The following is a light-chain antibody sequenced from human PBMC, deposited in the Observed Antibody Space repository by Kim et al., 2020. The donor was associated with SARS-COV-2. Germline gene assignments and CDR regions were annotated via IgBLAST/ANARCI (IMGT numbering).Light chain of an antibody. V-gene: IGLV3-19*01. CDR2: GKN. CDR1: SLRSYD. Sequence: ALGQTVRITCQGDSLRSYDASWYQQKPGQAPVLVIYGKNNRPSGIPDRFSGSSSGNTASLTITGAQAEDEADDYCNSRDSSGNHWVFGGGTQLTVL. J-gene: IGLJ3*02. CDR3: NSRDSSGNHWV.